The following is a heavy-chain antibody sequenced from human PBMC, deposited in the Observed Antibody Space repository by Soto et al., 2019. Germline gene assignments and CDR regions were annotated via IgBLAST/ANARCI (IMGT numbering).Heavy chain of an antibody. Sequence: GGSLRLSCAASGFTFSSYAMSWVRQAPGKGLEWVSAISGSGGSTYYADSVKGRFTISRDNSKNTLYLQMNSLRAEDTAVYYCAKGPSTSPYYYYGLDVWGQGTTVPVSS. CDR3: AKGPSTSPYYYYGLDV. D-gene: IGHD2-2*01. V-gene: IGHV3-23*01. CDR1: GFTFSSYA. CDR2: ISGSGGST. J-gene: IGHJ6*02.